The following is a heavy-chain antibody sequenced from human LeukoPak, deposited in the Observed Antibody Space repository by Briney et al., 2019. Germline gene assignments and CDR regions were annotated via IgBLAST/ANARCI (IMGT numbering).Heavy chain of an antibody. D-gene: IGHD3-3*01. J-gene: IGHJ5*02. V-gene: IGHV1-46*03. CDR2: VNPSGGST. CDR3: ARDRNDFWSGYNNNWFDP. Sequence: ASVKVSCKASGSTFTSYDMHWVRQAPGQGLEWMGIVNPSGGSTSYAQKFQGRVTMTRDTSTSTVYMELSSLRSEDTAVYYCARDRNDFWSGYNNNWFDPWGQGSLVTVSS. CDR1: GSTFTSYD.